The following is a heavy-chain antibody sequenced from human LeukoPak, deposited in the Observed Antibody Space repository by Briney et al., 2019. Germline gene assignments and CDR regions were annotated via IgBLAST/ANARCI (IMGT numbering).Heavy chain of an antibody. CDR3: AKGEAHAFWSGYYFDY. Sequence: GGSLRLSCAASASTFSNYAMNWARQAPGKGLEWISTIGGSGSTTYYADSIKGRFIISRDNSKNTLYLQMNSLRAEDSAVYYCAKGEAHAFWSGYYFDYWGQGTLVTVSS. J-gene: IGHJ4*02. CDR2: IGGSGSTT. CDR1: ASTFSNYA. D-gene: IGHD3-3*01. V-gene: IGHV3-23*01.